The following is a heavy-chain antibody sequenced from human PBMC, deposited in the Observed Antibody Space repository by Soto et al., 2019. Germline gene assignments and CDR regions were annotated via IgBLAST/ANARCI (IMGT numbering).Heavy chain of an antibody. V-gene: IGHV3-7*04. CDR1: GFPFSDYW. CDR2: IKEDGSEK. Sequence: EVQLVESGGGLVQPGGSLRLSCAASGFPFSDYWMSWVRQAPGKGLEWVANIKEDGSEKYYVDSVKGRFTISRDSAKNSLYLQMNSLRAEDTAVYYCAGDSHWGQGTLGTVSA. J-gene: IGHJ4*02. CDR3: AGDSH.